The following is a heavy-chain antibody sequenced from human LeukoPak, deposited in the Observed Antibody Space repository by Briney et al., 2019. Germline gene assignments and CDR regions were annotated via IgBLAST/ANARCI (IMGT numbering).Heavy chain of an antibody. D-gene: IGHD6-19*01. Sequence: GASVKVSCKASGYTFTSYGISWVRRAPGQGLEWMGWISAYNGNTNYAQKLQGRVTMTTDTSTSTAYMELRSLRSDDTAVYYCARARGGIAVTYYFDYWGQGTLVTVSS. V-gene: IGHV1-18*01. CDR3: ARARGGIAVTYYFDY. J-gene: IGHJ4*02. CDR1: GYTFTSYG. CDR2: ISAYNGNT.